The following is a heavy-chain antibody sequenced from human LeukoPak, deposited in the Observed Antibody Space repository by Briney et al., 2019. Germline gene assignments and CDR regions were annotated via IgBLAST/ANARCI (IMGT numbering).Heavy chain of an antibody. CDR3: ARGLQLYDFWSVPTNWFDP. CDR1: GGSFSGYY. J-gene: IGHJ5*02. Sequence: PSETLSLTCAVYGGSFSGYYWSWIRQPPGKGLEWIGEINHSGSTNYNPSLKSRVTISVDTSKNQFSLKLSSVTAADTAVYYCARGLQLYDFWSVPTNWFDPWGQGTLVTVSS. CDR2: INHSGST. V-gene: IGHV4-34*01. D-gene: IGHD3-3*01.